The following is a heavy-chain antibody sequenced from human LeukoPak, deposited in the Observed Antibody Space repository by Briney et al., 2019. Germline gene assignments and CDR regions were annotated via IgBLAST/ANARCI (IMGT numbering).Heavy chain of an antibody. Sequence: ASVKVSCKASGYTFTSYDINWVRQATGQGLEWMGWMNPNSGNTGYAQKFQGRVTITRNNSISTAYMELSSLRREDTAVYSCARVGGGSYYNYWGQGTLVTVSS. D-gene: IGHD1-26*01. V-gene: IGHV1-8*03. CDR1: GYTFTSYD. J-gene: IGHJ4*02. CDR2: MNPNSGNT. CDR3: ARVGGGSYYNY.